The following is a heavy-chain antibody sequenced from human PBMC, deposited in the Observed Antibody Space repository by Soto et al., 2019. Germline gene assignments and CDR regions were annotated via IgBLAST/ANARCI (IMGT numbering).Heavy chain of an antibody. J-gene: IGHJ4*02. CDR2: MNPYTGNA. CDR1: GYTFTTFD. Sequence: GASVKVSCKASGYTFTTFDIHWVRQATGQGLEWVGGMNPYTGNAGYAQNFQGRVTMARNTSINTAYMELSSLTSADTAVYFCAPRKERSGPHYFDSGGQGTLVNVSS. V-gene: IGHV1-8*01. CDR3: APRKERSGPHYFDS. D-gene: IGHD6-25*01.